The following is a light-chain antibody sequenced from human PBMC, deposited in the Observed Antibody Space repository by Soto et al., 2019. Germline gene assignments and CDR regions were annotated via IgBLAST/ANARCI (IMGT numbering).Light chain of an antibody. CDR2: STN. J-gene: IGLJ3*02. CDR1: SGSVSTSYY. Sequence: QAVVTQEPSFSVSPGGTVTLTCGLSSGSVSTSYYPSWYQQTPGQAPRTLIYSTNTRTSGVPDSFSGAILGNKAALAITGAQAFDESDYYCVLYLGSGLWVFGGGTKLTVL. V-gene: IGLV8-61*01. CDR3: VLYLGSGLWV.